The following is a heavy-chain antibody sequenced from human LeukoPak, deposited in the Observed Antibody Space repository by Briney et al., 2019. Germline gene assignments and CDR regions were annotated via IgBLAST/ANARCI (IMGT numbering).Heavy chain of an antibody. CDR2: ISSSSSTI. J-gene: IGHJ4*02. Sequence: GRSLRLSCAASGFTFSSYAMHWVRQAPGKGLEWVSYISSSSSTIYYADSVKGRFTISRDNAKNSLYLQMNSLRAEDTAVYYCAREWDGYGSGSPSDYWGQGTLVTVSS. V-gene: IGHV3-48*01. CDR3: AREWDGYGSGSPSDY. CDR1: GFTFSSYA. D-gene: IGHD3-10*01.